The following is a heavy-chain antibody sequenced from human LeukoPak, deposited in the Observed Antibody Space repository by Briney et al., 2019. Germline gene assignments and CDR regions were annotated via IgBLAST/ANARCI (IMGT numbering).Heavy chain of an antibody. Sequence: ASVKVSCKASGYTFTGYYMHWVRQAPGQGLEWMGWINPNSGGTNYAQKFQGRVTMTRDTSISTAYMELSSLRSEDTAVYYCARDHPTFNDYVWGSYVIITEGGMDVWGQGTTVTVSS. CDR3: ARDHPTFNDYVWGSYVIITEGGMDV. CDR1: GYTFTGYY. J-gene: IGHJ6*02. D-gene: IGHD3-16*01. V-gene: IGHV1-2*02. CDR2: INPNSGGT.